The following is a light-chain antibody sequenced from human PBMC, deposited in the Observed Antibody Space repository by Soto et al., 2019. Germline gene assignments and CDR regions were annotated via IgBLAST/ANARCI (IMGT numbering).Light chain of an antibody. J-gene: IGKJ1*01. CDR1: QSVSIY. Sequence: IQMTQSPSSLSASVGDRVTITCRASQSVSIYLNWYQQKPGKAPNLLISAASSLQNGVPSRFRGSGSATDFTLTISGLKTEDFANYYCQQSYSTPTWTFGQGTKVDIK. CDR2: AAS. V-gene: IGKV1-39*01. CDR3: QQSYSTPTWT.